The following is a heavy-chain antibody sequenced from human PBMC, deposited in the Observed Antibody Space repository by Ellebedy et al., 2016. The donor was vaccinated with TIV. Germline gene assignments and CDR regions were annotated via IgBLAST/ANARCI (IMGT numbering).Heavy chain of an antibody. D-gene: IGHD4-17*01. J-gene: IGHJ5*01. CDR3: ARRGSYGDYAVHVNSWFDS. CDR1: GFSFRSYW. CDR2: IYQDGSEK. V-gene: IGHV3-7*01. Sequence: PGGSLRLSCAASGFSFRSYWMSWVRQAPGKRLEWVANIYQDGSEKYYVDSVEGRFTISRDNAKNELYLQMKSLRVEDTAVYYCARRGSYGDYAVHVNSWFDSWGQGTPVSVSP.